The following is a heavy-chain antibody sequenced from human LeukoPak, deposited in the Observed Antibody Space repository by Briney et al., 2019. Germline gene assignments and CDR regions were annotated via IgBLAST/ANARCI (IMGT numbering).Heavy chain of an antibody. Sequence: SETLSLTCTVSGGSISSYYGSWIRQPAGKGLEWIGRIYTSGSTNYNPSLKSRVTMSVDTSKNQFSLKLSSVTAADTAVYYCARACSNYDILTGYYTPSDAFDIWGQGTMVTVSS. CDR3: ARACSNYDILTGYYTPSDAFDI. CDR1: GGSISSYY. D-gene: IGHD3-9*01. V-gene: IGHV4-4*07. CDR2: IYTSGST. J-gene: IGHJ3*02.